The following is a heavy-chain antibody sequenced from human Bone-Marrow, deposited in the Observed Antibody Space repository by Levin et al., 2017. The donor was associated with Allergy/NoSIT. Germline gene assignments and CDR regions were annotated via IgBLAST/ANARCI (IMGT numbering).Heavy chain of an antibody. J-gene: IGHJ3*02. CDR1: GFMFSSYW. V-gene: IGHV3-7*01. D-gene: IGHD2-15*01. CDR2: IKQDGSEK. Sequence: GGSLRLSCAASGFMFSSYWMSWVRQAPGKGLEWVANIKQDGSEKYYVDSVKGRSTISRDNAKNSLYLQRNSLRAEDTAIYYCARGGILGYCSGGSCYSGNDAFDIWGQGTMVTVSS. CDR3: ARGGILGYCSGGSCYSGNDAFDI.